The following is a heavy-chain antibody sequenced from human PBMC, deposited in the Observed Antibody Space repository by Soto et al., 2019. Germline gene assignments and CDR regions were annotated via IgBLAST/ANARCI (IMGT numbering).Heavy chain of an antibody. CDR2: INQSGST. CDR1: GGSFSGYY. V-gene: IGHV4-34*01. Sequence: QVQLQQWGAGLLKPSETLSLTCAAYGGSFSGYYWSWIRQHPGKGLEWIGEINQSGSTNYNPSLRSRVTISVDKSKNQFSLKLISVTAADTAVYYCAIGRLARYYYYGMGDWGQGTTVTVSS. CDR3: AIGRLARYYYYGMGD. J-gene: IGHJ6*02.